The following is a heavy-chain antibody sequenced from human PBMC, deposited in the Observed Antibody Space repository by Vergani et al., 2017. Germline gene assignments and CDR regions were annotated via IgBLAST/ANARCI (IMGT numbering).Heavy chain of an antibody. V-gene: IGHV1-69*01. CDR3: AXEQDSSGPLGTNDAFDI. CDR2: IIPIFGTA. Sequence: QVQLVQSGAEVKKPGSSVKVSCKASGGTFSRYAISWVQQAPGQGLEWMGGIIPIFGTANYAQKFQGRVTITADESTSTAYMELSSLRSEDTAVYYCAXEQDSSGPLGTNDAFDIWGQGTMVTVSS. D-gene: IGHD3-22*01. J-gene: IGHJ3*02. CDR1: GGTFSRYA.